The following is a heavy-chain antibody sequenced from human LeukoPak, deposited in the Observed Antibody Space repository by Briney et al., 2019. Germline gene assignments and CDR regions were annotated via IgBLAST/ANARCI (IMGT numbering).Heavy chain of an antibody. CDR3: AREGLVTAISPPLDY. CDR1: GGSISSYY. CDR2: IYTSGST. D-gene: IGHD2-21*02. J-gene: IGHJ4*02. Sequence: ASETLSLTCTVSGGSISSYYWSWIRQPAGKGPEWIGRIYTSGSTDYNPSLKSRVTISVDKSKNQFSLKLTSVTAADTAVYYCAREGLVTAISPPLDYWGQGTLVTVSS. V-gene: IGHV4-4*07.